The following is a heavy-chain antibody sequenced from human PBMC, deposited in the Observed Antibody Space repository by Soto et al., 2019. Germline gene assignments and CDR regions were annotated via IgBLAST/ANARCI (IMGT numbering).Heavy chain of an antibody. CDR2: IYHSGST. CDR1: GGSISSSNW. CDR3: ARSCYDCAHLLAY. D-gene: IGHD5-12*01. J-gene: IGHJ4*02. Sequence: PSETLSLTCAVSGGSISSSNWWSWVRQPPGKGLEWIGEIYHSGSTNYNPSLKSRVTISVDKSKNQFSLKLSSVTAADTAVYYCARSCYDCAHLLAYSSQRTFVTVSS. V-gene: IGHV4-4*02.